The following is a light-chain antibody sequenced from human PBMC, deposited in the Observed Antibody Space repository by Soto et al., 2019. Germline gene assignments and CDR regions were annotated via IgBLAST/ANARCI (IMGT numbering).Light chain of an antibody. J-gene: IGKJ3*01. Sequence: EIAITQSPVNLSVSPGATASLSCRASQNILSNLAWYQQKPGQAPRLMIYGASSRETGIPARVSGSGSGTEFTLTISSLQPEDFETYYCQQYNNWPSTFGQGTKLDIK. V-gene: IGKV3-15*01. CDR2: GAS. CDR1: QNILSN. CDR3: QQYNNWPST.